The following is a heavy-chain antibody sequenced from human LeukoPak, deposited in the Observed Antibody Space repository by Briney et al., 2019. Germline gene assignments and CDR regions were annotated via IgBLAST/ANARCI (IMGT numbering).Heavy chain of an antibody. Sequence: GRSLRLSCAASGFTFNRYWMHWVRQAPGKGLEWVAVIWYDGSNKYYADSVKGRFTISRDNSKNTLYLQMNSLRAEDTAVYYCAKDARLFRRIDYWGQGTLVTVSS. J-gene: IGHJ4*02. CDR3: AKDARLFRRIDY. V-gene: IGHV3-33*06. CDR1: GFTFNRYW. D-gene: IGHD3-22*01. CDR2: IWYDGSNK.